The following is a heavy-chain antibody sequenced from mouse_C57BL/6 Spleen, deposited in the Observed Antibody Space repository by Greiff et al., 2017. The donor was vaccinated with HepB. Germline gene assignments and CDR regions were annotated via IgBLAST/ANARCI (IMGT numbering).Heavy chain of an antibody. J-gene: IGHJ2*01. CDR1: GYTFTNYW. D-gene: IGHD4-1*01. Sequence: LQESGAELVRPGTSVKMSCKASGYTFTNYWIGWAKQRPGHGLEWIGDIYPGGGYTNYNEKFKGKATLTADKSSSTAYMQFSSLTSEDSAIYYCARKLTGTFDYWGQGTTLTVSS. V-gene: IGHV1-63*01. CDR2: IYPGGGYT. CDR3: ARKLTGTFDY.